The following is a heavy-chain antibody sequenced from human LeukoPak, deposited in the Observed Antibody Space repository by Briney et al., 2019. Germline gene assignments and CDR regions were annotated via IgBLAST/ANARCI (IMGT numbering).Heavy chain of an antibody. V-gene: IGHV3-23*01. J-gene: IGHJ4*02. CDR2: ISGSGGTT. D-gene: IGHD3-22*01. CDR1: GFIFSRYA. Sequence: PGGSLRLSCAAPGFIFSRYAMGWVRQPPGKGLEWVSTISGSGGTTYYADSVKGRFTISRDSSKNTLYLQMNSLRAEDTAVYYCAILTNYYDSGRYYSLPNFFDYWGQGTLVTVSS. CDR3: AILTNYYDSGRYYSLPNFFDY.